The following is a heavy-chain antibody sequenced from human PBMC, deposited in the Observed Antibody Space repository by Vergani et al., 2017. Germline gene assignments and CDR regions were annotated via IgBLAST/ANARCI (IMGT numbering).Heavy chain of an antibody. J-gene: IGHJ5*02. V-gene: IGHV1-18*01. CDR2: ISAYNGNT. Sequence: QLVQSGPEVKKPGASVKVSCKASGYTFTSYGISWVRQAPGQGLEWMGWISAYNGNTNYAQKLQGRVTMTTDTSTSTAYMELRSLRSDDTAVYYCARDDGRTIAVAGTGWFDPWGQGTLVTVSS. D-gene: IGHD6-19*01. CDR1: GYTFTSYG. CDR3: ARDDGRTIAVAGTGWFDP.